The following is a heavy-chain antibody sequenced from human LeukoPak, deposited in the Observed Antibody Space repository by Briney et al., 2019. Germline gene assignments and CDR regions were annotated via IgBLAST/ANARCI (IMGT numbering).Heavy chain of an antibody. CDR2: INTNTGNP. J-gene: IGHJ4*02. CDR1: GYTFTSYA. D-gene: IGHD2-2*01. V-gene: IGHV7-4-1*02. Sequence: ASVKVSCKASGYTFTSYAMNWVRQAPGQGLEWMGWINTNTGNPTYAQGFTGRFVFSLDTSVSTAYLQISSLKAEDTAVYYCARVPVPAPRRGLYFDYWGQGTLITVSS. CDR3: ARVPVPAPRRGLYFDY.